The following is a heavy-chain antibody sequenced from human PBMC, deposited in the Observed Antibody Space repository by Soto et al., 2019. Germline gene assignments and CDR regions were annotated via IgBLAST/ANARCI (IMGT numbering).Heavy chain of an antibody. V-gene: IGHV3-74*01. Sequence: PGGSLRLSCAASGFTFSSDWMHWVRQAPGKGLVWVSRINTDGSGTNYADSVKGRFTISRDNSKNTLYLQLNSLRAEDTAVYYCARDKRDLRFLEWSYYFDYWGQGTLVTVSS. D-gene: IGHD3-3*01. J-gene: IGHJ4*02. CDR2: INTDGSGT. CDR1: GFTFSSDW. CDR3: ARDKRDLRFLEWSYYFDY.